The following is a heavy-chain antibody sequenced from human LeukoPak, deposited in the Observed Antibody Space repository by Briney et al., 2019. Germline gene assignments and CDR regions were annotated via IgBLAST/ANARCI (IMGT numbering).Heavy chain of an antibody. J-gene: IGHJ6*03. CDR3: AKGVEDSGIYYYYYMDV. CDR2: VSGSGVST. Sequence: GGSLRLSCAASGFTFSSYTFSTYAMSWVRQAPGKGLEWVSAVSGSGVSTYYADSVKGRFTISRDNSKNTLYPQMNGLRAEDTAVYYCAKGVEDSGIYYYYYMDVWGKGTTVTVPS. V-gene: IGHV3-23*01. CDR1: GFTFSSYTFSTYA. D-gene: IGHD2-15*01.